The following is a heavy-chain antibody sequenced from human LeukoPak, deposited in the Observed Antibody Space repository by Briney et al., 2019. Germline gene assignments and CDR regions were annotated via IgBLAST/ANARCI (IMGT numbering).Heavy chain of an antibody. D-gene: IGHD3-3*01. CDR2: IIPIFGTA. Sequence: SVNVSCKASGGTFSSYAISWVRQAPGQGLEWMGGIIPIFGTANYAQKFQGRVTITADESTSTAYMELSSLRSVDTAVYYCARGLTIFEFDYWGQGTLVTVSS. J-gene: IGHJ4*02. CDR3: ARGLTIFEFDY. V-gene: IGHV1-69*13. CDR1: GGTFSSYA.